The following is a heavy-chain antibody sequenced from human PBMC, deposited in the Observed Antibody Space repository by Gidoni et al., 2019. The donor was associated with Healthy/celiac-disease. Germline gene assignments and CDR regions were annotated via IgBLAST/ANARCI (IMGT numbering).Heavy chain of an antibody. V-gene: IGHV4-59*01. CDR1: GASISSYY. Sequence: QVQLQESGPGLVTPSETLSLTCTVSGASISSYYWSWIRQPPGKRLEWIGYIYYSGSTNYNPSLKSRVTISVDTSKNQFSLKLSSVTAADTAVYYCARGGLSTVVTPVEPEYFQHWCQGTLVTVSS. D-gene: IGHD4-17*01. CDR2: IYYSGST. CDR3: ARGGLSTVVTPVEPEYFQH. J-gene: IGHJ1*01.